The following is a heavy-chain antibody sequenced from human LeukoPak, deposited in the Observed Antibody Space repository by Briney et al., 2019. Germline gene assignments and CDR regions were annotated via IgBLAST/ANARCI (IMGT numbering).Heavy chain of an antibody. CDR3: SRESGPFCPFGY. CDR1: GGSISGTNW. V-gene: IGHV4/OR15-8*02. D-gene: IGHD1-26*01. Sequence: SETLSLTCGMSGGSISGTNWWSWVRQPPGQGLEWIGEISLAGQTNYNPSLNGRVTMSLDKSSNQLSLHLTSVTAADTATYYCSRESGPFCPFGYWGQGTLVIVSS. J-gene: IGHJ4*02. CDR2: ISLAGQT.